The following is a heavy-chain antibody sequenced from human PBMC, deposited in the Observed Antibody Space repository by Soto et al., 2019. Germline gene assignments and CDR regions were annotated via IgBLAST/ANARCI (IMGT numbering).Heavy chain of an antibody. D-gene: IGHD6-13*01. Sequence: PGGSLRLSCAASGFTFSSYAMSCVRQAPGKGLEWVSAISGSGGSTYYADSVKGRFTISRDNSKNTLYLQMNSLRAEDTAVYYCANLAAAGTNYYYYYGMDVWGQGTTVTSP. J-gene: IGHJ6*02. CDR3: ANLAAAGTNYYYYYGMDV. CDR2: ISGSGGST. V-gene: IGHV3-23*01. CDR1: GFTFSSYA.